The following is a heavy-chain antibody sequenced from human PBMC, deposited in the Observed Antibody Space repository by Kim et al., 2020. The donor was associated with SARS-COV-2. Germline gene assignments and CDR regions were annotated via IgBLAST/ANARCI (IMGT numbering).Heavy chain of an antibody. Sequence: ADSAKGRFTIFRDNAKNSLFLQMNSLRAEDTAVYYCARDSSGWSNTAFDVWGQGTIVTVSS. J-gene: IGHJ3*01. CDR3: ARDSSGWSNTAFDV. V-gene: IGHV3-48*03. D-gene: IGHD6-19*01.